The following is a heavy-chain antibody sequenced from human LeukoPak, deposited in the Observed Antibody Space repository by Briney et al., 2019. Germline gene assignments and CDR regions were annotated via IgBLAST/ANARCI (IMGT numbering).Heavy chain of an antibody. CDR2: ITAYNGNT. CDR3: ARQGYGGHSQGAADY. V-gene: IGHV1-18*01. D-gene: IGHD4-23*01. J-gene: IGHJ4*02. CDR1: GYTFTSYG. Sequence: ASVKASCKASGYTFTSYGISWVRQAPGQGLEWMGWITAYNGNTNYAQKLQGRVTMTTDTSTSTAYMELRSLRSDDTAVYYCARQGYGGHSQGAADYWGQGTLVIVSS.